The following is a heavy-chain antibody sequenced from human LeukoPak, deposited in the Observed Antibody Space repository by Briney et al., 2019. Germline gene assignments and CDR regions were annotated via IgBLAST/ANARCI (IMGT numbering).Heavy chain of an antibody. D-gene: IGHD2-21*01. V-gene: IGHV4-34*01. J-gene: IGHJ4*02. Sequence: SETLSLTCAVYGGSFSGYYWSWIRQPPGKGLEWIGEINHSGSTNYNPSLKSRVTISVDTSKNQFSLKLSSVTAADTAVYYCATAHYSSRVEYWGQGTLVTVSS. CDR3: ATAHYSSRVEY. CDR2: INHSGST. CDR1: GGSFSGYY.